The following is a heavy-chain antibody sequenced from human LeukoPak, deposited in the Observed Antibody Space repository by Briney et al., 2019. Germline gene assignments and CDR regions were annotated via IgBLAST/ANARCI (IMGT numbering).Heavy chain of an antibody. Sequence: PSETLSLTCTVSGGSISSYYWSWIRQPPGKGLEWIGYIYYSGSTNYNPSLKSRVTISVDTSKNQFSLKLSSVTAADTAVYYCARVCRIVGATTSDAFDIWGQGTMVTVSS. V-gene: IGHV4-59*01. CDR2: IYYSGST. D-gene: IGHD1-26*01. J-gene: IGHJ3*02. CDR3: ARVCRIVGATTSDAFDI. CDR1: GGSISSYY.